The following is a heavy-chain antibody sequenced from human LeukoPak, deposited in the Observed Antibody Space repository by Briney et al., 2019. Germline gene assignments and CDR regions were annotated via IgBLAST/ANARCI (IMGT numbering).Heavy chain of an antibody. CDR1: GYTFTSYG. CDR3: ARDPGRTPVYYYYGMDV. D-gene: IGHD1-14*01. J-gene: IGHJ6*02. Sequence: GASVKVSCKASGYTFTSYGISWVRQAPGQGLEWMGWLSAYNGNTNYAQKLQGRVTMTTDTSTSTAYMELRSLRSDDTAVYYCARDPGRTPVYYYYGMDVWGQGTTVTVSS. V-gene: IGHV1-18*01. CDR2: LSAYNGNT.